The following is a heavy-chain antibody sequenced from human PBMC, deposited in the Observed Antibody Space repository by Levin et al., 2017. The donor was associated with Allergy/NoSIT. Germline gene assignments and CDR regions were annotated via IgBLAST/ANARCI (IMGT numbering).Heavy chain of an antibody. CDR1: GFSFRIYW. V-gene: IGHV3-7*01. D-gene: IGHD2-8*01. CDR2: INEDGSEK. J-gene: IGHJ4*02. CDR3: ANGRSPDY. Sequence: GESLKISCAASGFSFRIYWMTWVRQAPGKGLEWVASINEDGSEKYYVDSVKGRFTISRDNADNSVYLQMISLRAEDTAVYYCANGRSPDYWSQGTPGTVSS.